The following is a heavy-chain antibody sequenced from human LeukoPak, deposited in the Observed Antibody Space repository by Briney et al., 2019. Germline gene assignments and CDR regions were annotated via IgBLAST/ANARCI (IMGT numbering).Heavy chain of an antibody. Sequence: SETLSLTCAVYVGSFSGYYWSWIRQPPGKGLEWMGEINHSGSTNYNPSLKSRVTISVDTSKNQFSLKLSSVTAADTAVYYCARGPSRAPDYGSFDYYYYYYMDVWGKGTTVTVSS. CDR3: ARGPSRAPDYGSFDYYYYYYMDV. J-gene: IGHJ6*03. CDR1: VGSFSGYY. V-gene: IGHV4-34*01. CDR2: INHSGST. D-gene: IGHD3-10*01.